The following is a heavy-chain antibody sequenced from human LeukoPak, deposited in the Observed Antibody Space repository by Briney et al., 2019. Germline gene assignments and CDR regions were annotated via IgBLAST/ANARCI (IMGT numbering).Heavy chain of an antibody. D-gene: IGHD2-2*01. J-gene: IGHJ6*02. Sequence: GASVKVSCKASGGTFSSYAISWVRQAPGQGLEWMGGIIPIFGTANYAQKFQGRVTITADKSTSTAYMELSSLRSEDTAVYYCATGLSSSSTDMVELYYYGMDVWGQGTTVTVSS. CDR1: GGTFSSYA. CDR2: IIPIFGTA. CDR3: ATGLSSSSTDMVELYYYGMDV. V-gene: IGHV1-69*06.